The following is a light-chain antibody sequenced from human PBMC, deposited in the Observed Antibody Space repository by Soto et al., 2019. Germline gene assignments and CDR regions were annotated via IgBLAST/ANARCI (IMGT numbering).Light chain of an antibody. CDR3: HQYSGLWT. CDR1: QSVMTK. Sequence: EIVLTQSPCTLSLSLGERATLTCRASQSVMTKLAWCQKKPGQTLRLHISGASISATRIPARVSGSGSGIEFTLTIMNLQPYDVATYYRHQYSGLWTFGPGTKVDIK. V-gene: IGKV3D-15*03. J-gene: IGKJ1*01. CDR2: GAS.